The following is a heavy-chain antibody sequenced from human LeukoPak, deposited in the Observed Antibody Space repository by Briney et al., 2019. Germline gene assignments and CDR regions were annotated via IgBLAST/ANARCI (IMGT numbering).Heavy chain of an antibody. V-gene: IGHV1-2*02. CDR1: GYTFTGYY. CDR3: ARGLHVYSSSSGRSPSGF. D-gene: IGHD6-6*01. J-gene: IGHJ4*02. Sequence: ASVNVSCKASGYTFTGYYMHWVRQAPGQGLEWMGWINPNSGGTNYAQKFQGRVTMTRDTSISTAYMELSRLRSDDTAVYYCARGLHVYSSSSGRSPSGFWGQGTLVTVSS. CDR2: INPNSGGT.